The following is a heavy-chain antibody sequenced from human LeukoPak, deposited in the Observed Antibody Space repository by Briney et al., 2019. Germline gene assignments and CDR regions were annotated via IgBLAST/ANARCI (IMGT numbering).Heavy chain of an antibody. Sequence: PGGSLRLSCAASGFTFSSYSMNWVRQAPGKGLEWVSSISSSSSYIYYADSVKGRFTISRDNAKNSLYLQMNSLRAEDTAVYYCARVAYSSSWYHSYYYYSMDVWGQGTTVTVSS. V-gene: IGHV3-21*01. J-gene: IGHJ6*02. CDR3: ARVAYSSSWYHSYYYYSMDV. CDR2: ISSSSSYI. CDR1: GFTFSSYS. D-gene: IGHD6-13*01.